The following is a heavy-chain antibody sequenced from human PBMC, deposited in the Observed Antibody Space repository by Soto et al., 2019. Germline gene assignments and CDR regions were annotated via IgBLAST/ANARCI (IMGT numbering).Heavy chain of an antibody. CDR1: GFTFSSYS. CDR3: ARDSKPDGYNFDY. D-gene: IGHD5-12*01. V-gene: IGHV3-48*02. CDR2: ISSSSSTI. J-gene: IGHJ4*02. Sequence: EVQLVESGGGLVQPGGSLRLSCAASGFTFSSYSMNWVLQAPGKGLEWVSYISSSSSTIHYADSVKGRFTISRDNAKTSLYLQMNSLRDEDTAVYYCARDSKPDGYNFDYWGQGTLVTVSS.